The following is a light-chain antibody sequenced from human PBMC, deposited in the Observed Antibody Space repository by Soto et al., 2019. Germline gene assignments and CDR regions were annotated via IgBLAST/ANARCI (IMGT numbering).Light chain of an antibody. V-gene: IGKV3-11*01. Sequence: EILLTRSPSTLSLSPLERATLSCRASQSVSSYLAWYQQKPGQAPRLLIYDASNRATGIPARFSGSGSGTDFTLTISSLEPEDFAVYYCQQWRTFGPGTKVDI. CDR1: QSVSSY. CDR3: QQWRT. J-gene: IGKJ3*01. CDR2: DAS.